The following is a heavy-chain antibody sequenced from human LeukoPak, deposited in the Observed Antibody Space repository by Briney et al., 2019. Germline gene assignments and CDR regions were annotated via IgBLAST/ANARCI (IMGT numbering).Heavy chain of an antibody. CDR3: ARGRAVAWNNWFDP. D-gene: IGHD6-19*01. J-gene: IGHJ5*02. Sequence: SETLSLTCTVSGGSISSYYWSWIRQPPGKGLEWLGYIYYSGSTNYNPSLKSRVTISVDTSKNQFSLKLSSVTAADTAVYYCARGRAVAWNNWFDPWGQGTLVTVSS. CDR1: GGSISSYY. V-gene: IGHV4-59*01. CDR2: IYYSGST.